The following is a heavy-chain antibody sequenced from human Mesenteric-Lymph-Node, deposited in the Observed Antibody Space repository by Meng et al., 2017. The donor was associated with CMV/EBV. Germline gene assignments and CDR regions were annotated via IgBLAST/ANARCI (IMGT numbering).Heavy chain of an antibody. V-gene: IGHV4-39*01. CDR3: ARPHYYGSGSSPWFDP. Sequence: QMQLQESGPGLVKPSETLSLTCTVSCGSISSSSYYWGRIRQPPGKGLEWIGGIYYSGSTYYNPSLKSRVTISVDTSKNQFSLKLSSVTAADTAVYYCARPHYYGSGSSPWFDPWGQGTLVTVSS. CDR1: CGSISSSSYY. CDR2: IYYSGST. J-gene: IGHJ5*02. D-gene: IGHD3-10*01.